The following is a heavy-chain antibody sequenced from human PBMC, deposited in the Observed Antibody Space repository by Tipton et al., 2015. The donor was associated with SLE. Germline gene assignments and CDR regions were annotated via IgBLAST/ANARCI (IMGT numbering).Heavy chain of an antibody. CDR1: GGTFSSYG. CDR2: ILPILGIT. Sequence: QVQLVQSGAEVKKPGSSVKVSCKASGGTFSSYGISWVRQAPGQGLQWMGRILPILGITDYAQQFQGRVTFTADKSTTTVYMELSSLRYEDTAVYYCARDLATGGTAYYYAMEVWGQGTTVTVSS. D-gene: IGHD6-13*01. V-gene: IGHV1-69*09. CDR3: ARDLATGGTAYYYAMEV. J-gene: IGHJ6*02.